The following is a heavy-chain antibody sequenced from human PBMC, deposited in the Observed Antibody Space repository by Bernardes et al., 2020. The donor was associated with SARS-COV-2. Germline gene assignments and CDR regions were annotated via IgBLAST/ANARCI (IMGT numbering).Heavy chain of an antibody. Sequence: GGSLRLSCTASGFTFSDYVMTWVRQAPGKGLEWVSVISASGDPTYYADSVQGRFTISRDNSKNTLYLQMNSLRAEDTATYYCARVPLLGGISYMYNWFDPWGQGTLVTVSS. D-gene: IGHD2-15*01. CDR1: GFTFSDYV. V-gene: IGHV3-23*01. CDR3: ARVPLLGGISYMYNWFDP. J-gene: IGHJ5*02. CDR2: ISASGDPT.